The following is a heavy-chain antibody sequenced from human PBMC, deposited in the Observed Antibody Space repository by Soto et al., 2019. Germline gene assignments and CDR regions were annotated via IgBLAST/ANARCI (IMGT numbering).Heavy chain of an antibody. Sequence: PSETLSLTCTVSGGSISGSSYYWGWIRQPPGKGLEWIGNINHSGSTNYNPSLKSRVTISVDTSKNQFSLKLSSVTAADTAVYYCARGSNFLRFLYFDYWGQGALVTVSS. V-gene: IGHV4-39*07. CDR3: ARGSNFLRFLYFDY. D-gene: IGHD4-4*01. J-gene: IGHJ4*02. CDR1: GGSISGSSYY. CDR2: INHSGST.